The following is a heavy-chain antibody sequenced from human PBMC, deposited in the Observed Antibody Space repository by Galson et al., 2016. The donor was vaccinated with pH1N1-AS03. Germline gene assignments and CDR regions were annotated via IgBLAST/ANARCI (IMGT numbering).Heavy chain of an antibody. Sequence: LRLSCAASGFTFSNYAMSWVRQAPGKRLEWVSGISARGGSTYYADSVKGRFTVSRDNSKNTLYVQMNSLKVEDTAVYYCEKVYGDYGYYCYDMDVWGKGTTVTVSS. D-gene: IGHD4-17*01. CDR3: EKVYGDYGYYCYDMDV. J-gene: IGHJ6*03. V-gene: IGHV3-23*01. CDR2: ISARGGST. CDR1: GFTFSNYA.